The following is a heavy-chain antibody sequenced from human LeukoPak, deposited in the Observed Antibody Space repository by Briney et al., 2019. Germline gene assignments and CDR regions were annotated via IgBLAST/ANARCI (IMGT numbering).Heavy chain of an antibody. J-gene: IGHJ3*02. V-gene: IGHV4-4*07. CDR1: GGATSSYY. Sequence: SETLSLTCTVSGGATSSYYWSWIRQPAGKGLEWIGRIYTSGSTNYNPSLKSRVTMSVDTSKNQFSLKLSSVTAADTAVYYCAGYCSSTSCYSEGAFDIWGQGTMVTVSS. D-gene: IGHD2-2*03. CDR3: AGYCSSTSCYSEGAFDI. CDR2: IYTSGST.